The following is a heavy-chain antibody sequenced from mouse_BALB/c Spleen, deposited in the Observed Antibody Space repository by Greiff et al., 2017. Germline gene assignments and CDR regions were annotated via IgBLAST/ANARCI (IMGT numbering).Heavy chain of an antibody. CDR1: GFSLSTSGMG. CDR2: IYWDDDK. Sequence: QVTLKVCGPGILQPSQTLSLTCSFSGFSLSTSGMGVSWIRQPSGKGLEWLAHIYWDDDKRYNPSLKSRLTISKDTSSNQVFLKITSVDTADTATYYCARKFITTATSYAMDYWGQGTSVTVSS. CDR3: ARKFITTATSYAMDY. J-gene: IGHJ4*01. D-gene: IGHD1-2*01. V-gene: IGHV8-12*01.